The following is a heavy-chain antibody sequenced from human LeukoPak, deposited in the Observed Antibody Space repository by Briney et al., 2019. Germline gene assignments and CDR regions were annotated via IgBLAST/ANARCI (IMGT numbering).Heavy chain of an antibody. V-gene: IGHV4-34*01. D-gene: IGHD3-9*01. Sequence: HPSETLSLTCAVYGGSFSGYYWSWIRQPPGKGLEWIGEINHSGSTNYNPSLKSRVTISVDTSKNQFSLKLSSVTAADTAVYYCATLTGYSSESWFDPWGQGILVTVSS. CDR1: GGSFSGYY. CDR3: ATLTGYSSESWFDP. CDR2: INHSGST. J-gene: IGHJ5*02.